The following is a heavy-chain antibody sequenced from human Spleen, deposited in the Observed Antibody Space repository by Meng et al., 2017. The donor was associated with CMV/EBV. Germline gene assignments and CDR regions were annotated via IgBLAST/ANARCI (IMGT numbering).Heavy chain of an antibody. V-gene: IGHV1-2*06. CDR3: GRGQQTFDP. Sequence: VSAKAYDNSFTGYSIHWVRQTPEKVLPWMGRISPNTGDTIYEESFQGRVTMTRETSINTAYMELSSLTSDDTAVYYCGRGQQTFDPWGQGTLVTVSS. CDR2: ISPNTGDT. CDR1: DNSFTGYS. J-gene: IGHJ5*02. D-gene: IGHD1-1*01.